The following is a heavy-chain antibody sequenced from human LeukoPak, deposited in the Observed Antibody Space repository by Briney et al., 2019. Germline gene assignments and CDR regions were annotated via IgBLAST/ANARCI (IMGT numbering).Heavy chain of an antibody. V-gene: IGHV3-30*02. D-gene: IGHD2-21*01. Sequence: GGSLRLSCAASGFTFSSYGMHWVRQAPGKGLEWVAFIRYDGSNKYYADSVKGRFTISRDNSKNTLYLQMNSLRAEDTAVYYCARPLIPRYFDYWGQGTLVTVSS. J-gene: IGHJ4*02. CDR3: ARPLIPRYFDY. CDR1: GFTFSSYG. CDR2: IRYDGSNK.